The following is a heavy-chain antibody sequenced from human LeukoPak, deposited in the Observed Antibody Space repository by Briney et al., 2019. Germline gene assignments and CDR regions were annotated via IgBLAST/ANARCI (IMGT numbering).Heavy chain of an antibody. CDR3: ARDRGSGYYFSLDY. V-gene: IGHV3-53*01. Sequence: GGSLRLSCAASGFTLSRNYMSWVRQAPGKGLEWVSVIYSGGSTYYSASVKGRFTISRDNSKNTLYLQMNSLRAEDTAVYYCARDRGSGYYFSLDYWGQGTLVTVSS. CDR2: IYSGGST. CDR1: GFTLSRNY. J-gene: IGHJ4*02. D-gene: IGHD3-22*01.